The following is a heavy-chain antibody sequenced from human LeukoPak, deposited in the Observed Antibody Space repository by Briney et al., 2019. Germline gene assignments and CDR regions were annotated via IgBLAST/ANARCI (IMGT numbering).Heavy chain of an antibody. V-gene: IGHV1-18*04. CDR1: GYTLNKCG. D-gene: IGHD6-13*01. J-gene: IGHJ4*02. Sequence: ASVKVSCKASGYTLNKCGMSWVRQAPGQGLEWLGWINTYNGNTKLGEKFQGRVTMTTDASTSTVYMELTSLRTDDTAVYFCARDTPQHLKRFDYWGQGTLVTVSS. CDR3: ARDTPQHLKRFDY. CDR2: INTYNGNT.